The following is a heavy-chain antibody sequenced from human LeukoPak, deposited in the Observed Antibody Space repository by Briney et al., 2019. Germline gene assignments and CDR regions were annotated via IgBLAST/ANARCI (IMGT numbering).Heavy chain of an antibody. D-gene: IGHD3-3*01. Sequence: ASVKVSFKASGYTFTSYYMHWVRQAPRQGLEWMGIINPSGGSTSYAQQFQGRVTMTRDTSTSTVYMELSSLRSEDTAVYYCARSTIHETSHFDYWGQGTLVTVSS. CDR1: GYTFTSYY. J-gene: IGHJ4*02. CDR2: INPSGGST. V-gene: IGHV1-46*01. CDR3: ARSTIHETSHFDY.